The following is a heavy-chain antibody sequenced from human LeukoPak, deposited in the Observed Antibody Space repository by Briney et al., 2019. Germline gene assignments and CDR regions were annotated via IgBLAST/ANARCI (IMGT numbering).Heavy chain of an antibody. D-gene: IGHD3-3*01. V-gene: IGHV6-1*01. CDR3: ARDMSD. CDR2: TYYRSKWYN. CDR1: GDSVSSNVAS. J-gene: IGHJ4*01. Sequence: RSQTLSLTCAISGDSVSSNVASWDWIRQSPSRGLEWLGRTYYRSKWYNDYALSVKGRITINADTSKNQFFLQMNSVTPEDTAVYYCARDMSDWGHGTPVTVSS.